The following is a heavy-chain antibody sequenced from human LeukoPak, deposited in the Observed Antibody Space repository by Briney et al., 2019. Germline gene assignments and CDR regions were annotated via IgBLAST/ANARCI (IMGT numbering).Heavy chain of an antibody. CDR2: INHSGST. V-gene: IGHV4-34*01. CDR3: ARQSYYDSSGYSPWYFDY. CDR1: GGSFSGYY. Sequence: TSETLSLTCAVYGGSFSGYYWSWIRQPPGKGLEWIGEINHSGSTNYNPSLKSRVTISVDTSKNQFSLKLSSVTAADTAVYYCARQSYYDSSGYSPWYFDYWGQGTLVTVSS. D-gene: IGHD3-22*01. J-gene: IGHJ4*02.